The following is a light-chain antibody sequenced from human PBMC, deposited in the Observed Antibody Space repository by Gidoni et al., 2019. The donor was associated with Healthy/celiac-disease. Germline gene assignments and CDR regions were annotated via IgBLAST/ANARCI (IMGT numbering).Light chain of an antibody. V-gene: IGKV3-11*01. J-gene: IGKJ3*01. CDR2: DAS. CDR3: QQRSNWPLFT. CDR1: QSVSSY. Sequence: EIVLTQSPATLSLSPGDRATLSCRASQSVSSYLAWYQQKPGQAPRLLIYDASNRATGIPARFSGSGSGTDFTLTSSSLEPEDFAVYYCQQRSNWPLFTFGPGTKVDIK.